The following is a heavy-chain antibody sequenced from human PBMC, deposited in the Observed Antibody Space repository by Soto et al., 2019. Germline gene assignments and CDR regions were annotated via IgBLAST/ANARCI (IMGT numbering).Heavy chain of an antibody. J-gene: IGHJ4*02. D-gene: IGHD6-13*01. CDR2: IYYSGST. Sequence: QVQLQESGPGLVKPSQTLSLTCTVSGGSISSGGYYWSWIRQHPGKGLEWIGYIYYSGSTYYNPSLKSRVTIAVDTSKNQSSLKLSSVTAADTAVYYCARGLLRGPWEAAHYYFDYWGQGTLVTVSS. CDR1: GGSISSGGYY. V-gene: IGHV4-31*03. CDR3: ARGLLRGPWEAAHYYFDY.